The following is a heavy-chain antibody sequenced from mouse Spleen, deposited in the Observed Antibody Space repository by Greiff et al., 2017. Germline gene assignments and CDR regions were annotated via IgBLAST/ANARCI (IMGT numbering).Heavy chain of an antibody. V-gene: IGHV5-9-3*01. Sequence: EVQLVESGGGLVKLGGSLKLSCAASGFTFSSYAMSWVRQTPEKRLEWVATISSGGGNTYYPDSVKGRFTISRDNAKNTLYLQMSSLKSEDTAMYYCARIYVYYFDYWGQGTTLTVSS. CDR3: ARIYVYYFDY. CDR1: GFTFSSYA. J-gene: IGHJ2*01. D-gene: IGHD2-3*01. CDR2: ISSGGGNT.